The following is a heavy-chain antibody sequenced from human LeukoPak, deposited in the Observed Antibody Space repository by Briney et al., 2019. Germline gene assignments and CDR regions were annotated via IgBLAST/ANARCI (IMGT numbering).Heavy chain of an antibody. CDR2: IASSSSYM. Sequence: PGGSLRLSCAASGFTFSNYNINWVRQAPGKGPEWVSSIASSSSYMYYADSVMGRFTISRDNAENSLYLQMNTLRAEDTAMYYCARVVYHGAAASYLFDIWGQGTMVTVSS. V-gene: IGHV3-21*01. D-gene: IGHD1-14*01. CDR3: ARVVYHGAAASYLFDI. CDR1: GFTFSNYN. J-gene: IGHJ3*02.